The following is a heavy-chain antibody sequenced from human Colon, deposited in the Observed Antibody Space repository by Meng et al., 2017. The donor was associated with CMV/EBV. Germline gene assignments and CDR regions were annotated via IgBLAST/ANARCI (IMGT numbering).Heavy chain of an antibody. Sequence: GGSLRLSCAASGFTFSNYWMNWVRQAPGKGLEWVGRIRSKDNNYATTYAESVKGRFIISRDDSKNTAYLQMNSLKTEDTAVYYCTSLDSGYVGLDVWGQGTTVTVSS. D-gene: IGHD5-12*01. CDR2: IRSKDNNYAT. V-gene: IGHV3-73*01. J-gene: IGHJ6*02. CDR3: TSLDSGYVGLDV. CDR1: GFTFSNYW.